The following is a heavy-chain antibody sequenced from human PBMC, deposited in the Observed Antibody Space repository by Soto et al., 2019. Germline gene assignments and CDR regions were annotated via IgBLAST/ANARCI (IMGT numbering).Heavy chain of an antibody. J-gene: IGHJ4*02. CDR2: IYHSGST. CDR1: GGSISSNNW. Sequence: QVQLQESGPGLVRPSGPLSLTCAASGGSISSNNWWRWVRQPPGKGLEWIGEIYHSGSTNYNPSLKSRVTMSVVPSKNLFSLTLNSVTAADTAFYYCARDQGSHPGDWGQGTRVSVSS. V-gene: IGHV4-4*02. CDR3: ARDQGSHPGD. D-gene: IGHD6-13*01.